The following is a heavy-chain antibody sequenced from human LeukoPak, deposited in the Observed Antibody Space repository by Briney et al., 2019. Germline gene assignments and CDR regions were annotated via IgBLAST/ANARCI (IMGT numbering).Heavy chain of an antibody. D-gene: IGHD6-13*01. J-gene: IGHJ2*01. CDR1: GYTFTSYD. CDR2: MNPNSGNT. V-gene: IGHV1-8*03. CDR3: AKYSSSWYFDL. Sequence: ASVKVSCKASGYTFTSYDINWVRQATGQGLEWMGWMNPNSGNTGYAQKFQGRVTITADKSTSTAYMELSSLRSEDTAVYYCAKYSSSWYFDLWGRGTLVTVSS.